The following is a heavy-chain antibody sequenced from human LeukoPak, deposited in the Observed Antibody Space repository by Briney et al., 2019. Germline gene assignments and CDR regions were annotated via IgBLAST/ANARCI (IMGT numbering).Heavy chain of an antibody. J-gene: IGHJ3*02. Sequence: GGSLRLSCAASGFTFSSYAMSWVRQAPGKGLEWVSAISVSGDSIYYADSVKGRFTFSRDNSKNPLYLQMNRLRAEDTAVYYCAKQSGSSWYGNTFDIWGQGTMVTVSS. V-gene: IGHV3-23*01. CDR1: GFTFSSYA. D-gene: IGHD6-13*01. CDR2: ISVSGDSI. CDR3: AKQSGSSWYGNTFDI.